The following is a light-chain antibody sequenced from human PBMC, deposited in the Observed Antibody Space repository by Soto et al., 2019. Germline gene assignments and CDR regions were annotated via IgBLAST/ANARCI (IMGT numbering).Light chain of an antibody. V-gene: IGKV3-15*01. CDR3: QQYKNWPPIT. CDR2: GAS. CDR1: QSVNKH. J-gene: IGKJ5*01. Sequence: EIVMTQSPATLSMSPGERATLSCRASQSVNKHLAWYQQKPGHAPRLLXYGASNRATGIPARFSGSGSGTEFALTISSLQSEDFALYYCQQYKNWPPITFGQGTRLEIK.